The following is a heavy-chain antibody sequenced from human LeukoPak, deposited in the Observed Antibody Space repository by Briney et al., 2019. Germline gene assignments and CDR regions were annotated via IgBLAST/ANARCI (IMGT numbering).Heavy chain of an antibody. Sequence: GGSLRLSCAASGFTFSSYGMHWVRQAPGEGLEWVAVISYDGSNKYYADSVKGRFTISRDNSKNTLYLQMNSLRAEDTAVYYCAKDMSLGIAAAGTFSFDYWGQGTLATVSS. J-gene: IGHJ4*02. D-gene: IGHD6-13*01. V-gene: IGHV3-30*18. CDR2: ISYDGSNK. CDR3: AKDMSLGIAAAGTFSFDY. CDR1: GFTFSSYG.